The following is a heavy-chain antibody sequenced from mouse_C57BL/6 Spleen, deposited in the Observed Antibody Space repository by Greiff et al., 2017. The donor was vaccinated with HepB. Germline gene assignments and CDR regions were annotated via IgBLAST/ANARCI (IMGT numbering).Heavy chain of an antibody. CDR3: AREGSGTNYAMDY. CDR2: ISYDGSN. V-gene: IGHV3-6*01. Sequence: EVKLMESGPGLVKPSQSLSLTCSVTGYSITSGYYWNWIRQFPGNKLEWMGYISYDGSNNYNPSLKNRISITRDTSKNQFFLKLNSVTTEDTATYYCAREGSGTNYAMDYWGQGTSVTVSS. CDR1: GYSITSGYY. J-gene: IGHJ4*01. D-gene: IGHD4-1*01.